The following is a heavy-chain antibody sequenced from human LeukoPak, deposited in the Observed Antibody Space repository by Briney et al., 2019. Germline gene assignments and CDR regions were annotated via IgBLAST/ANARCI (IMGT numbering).Heavy chain of an antibody. V-gene: IGHV1-24*01. Sequence: ASVKVSCKVSGYTLTELSMHWVRQAPGKGLEWMGGFDSADGETIYAQKFQGRVTMTEDTSTDTAYMELSSLRSEDTAVYFCATKVDYYDNSGYGQYFEYWGQGTLVTVSS. CDR2: FDSADGET. D-gene: IGHD3-22*01. J-gene: IGHJ4*02. CDR1: GYTLTELS. CDR3: ATKVDYYDNSGYGQYFEY.